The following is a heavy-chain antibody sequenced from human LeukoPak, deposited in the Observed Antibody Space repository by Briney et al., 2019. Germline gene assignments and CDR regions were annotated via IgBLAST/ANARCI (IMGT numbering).Heavy chain of an antibody. Sequence: KSSETLSLTCTVSGGSISSYYWSWIRQPPGKGLEWIGYIYYSGSTNYNPSLKSRVTISVDTSKNQFSLKLSSVTAADTAVYYCASIGYYYGSGSPWGQGTLVTVSS. CDR1: GGSISSYY. V-gene: IGHV4-59*12. CDR3: ASIGYYYGSGSP. CDR2: IYYSGST. D-gene: IGHD3-10*01. J-gene: IGHJ5*02.